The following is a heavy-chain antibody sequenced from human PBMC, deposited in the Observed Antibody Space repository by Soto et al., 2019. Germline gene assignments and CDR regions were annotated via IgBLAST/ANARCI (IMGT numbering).Heavy chain of an antibody. CDR3: ARISVYSYGLPPYFDY. CDR2: IYYSGST. Sequence: QVQLQESGPGLVKPSETLSLTCTVSGGSVSSGSYYWSWIRQPPGKGLEWIGNIYYSGSTNYNPSLKSRVTISVDTSKNQFSLKLSSVTAADTAVYYCARISVYSYGLPPYFDYWGQGTLVTVSS. V-gene: IGHV4-61*01. CDR1: GGSVSSGSYY. D-gene: IGHD5-18*01. J-gene: IGHJ4*02.